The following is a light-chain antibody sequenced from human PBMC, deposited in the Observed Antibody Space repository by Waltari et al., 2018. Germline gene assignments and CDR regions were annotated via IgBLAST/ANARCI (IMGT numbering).Light chain of an antibody. CDR3: VAWDDSLNGRWV. CDR1: SSNIGSNT. J-gene: IGLJ3*02. CDR2: SNK. Sequence: QSVLTQPPSASGTPGQRVTISCSGSSSNIGSNTVNWYQQLPGTAPKLLIYSNKHRPSGVPDRFSGSKSGTAASLAISGLQSEDEADYYCVAWDDSLNGRWVFGGGTKLTVL. V-gene: IGLV1-44*01.